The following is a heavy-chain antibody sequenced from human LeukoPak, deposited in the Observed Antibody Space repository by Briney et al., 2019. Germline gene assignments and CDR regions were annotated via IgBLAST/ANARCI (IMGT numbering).Heavy chain of an antibody. CDR2: INPNSGGT. J-gene: IGHJ4*02. D-gene: IGHD3-22*01. V-gene: IGHV1-2*06. Sequence: AASVKVSCKASGYTFTGYYMHWVRQAPGQGLEWMGRINPNSGGTNYAQKFQGRVTMTRDTSISTAYMELSRLRSDDTAVYYCARVALDSSGYYSRPDYWGQGTLVTVSS. CDR1: GYTFTGYY. CDR3: ARVALDSSGYYSRPDY.